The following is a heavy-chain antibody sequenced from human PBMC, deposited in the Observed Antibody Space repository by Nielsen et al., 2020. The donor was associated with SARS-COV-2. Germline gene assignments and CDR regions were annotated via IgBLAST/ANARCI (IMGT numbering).Heavy chain of an antibody. D-gene: IGHD2-2*01. V-gene: IGHV2-70*01. CDR2: IDWDDDK. Sequence: SGPTLVKPTQTLTLTCTFSGFSLSTSGMCVSWIRQPPGKALEWLALIDWDDDKYYSTSLKTRLTISKDTSKNQVVLTMTNMDPVDTATYYCARIRYQLPYHYYYGMDVWGQGTTVTVSS. CDR3: ARIRYQLPYHYYYGMDV. J-gene: IGHJ6*02. CDR1: GFSLSTSGMC.